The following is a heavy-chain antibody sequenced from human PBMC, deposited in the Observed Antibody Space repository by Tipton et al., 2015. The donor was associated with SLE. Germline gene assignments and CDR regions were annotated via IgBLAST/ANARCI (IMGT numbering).Heavy chain of an antibody. Sequence: QVQLVQSGAEVKKPGASVRVSCKASGNSFTTYGISWLRQAPGQGLEWMGWISNYAGNTKYAQRFEDRVTVTRDISTRTAYMYLTSLRADDTAVYYCARDQRLVVAATRKFEHWGQGTLVTVSS. V-gene: IGHV1-18*01. CDR3: ARDQRLVVAATRKFEH. D-gene: IGHD2-15*01. CDR1: GNSFTTYG. CDR2: ISNYAGNT. J-gene: IGHJ4*02.